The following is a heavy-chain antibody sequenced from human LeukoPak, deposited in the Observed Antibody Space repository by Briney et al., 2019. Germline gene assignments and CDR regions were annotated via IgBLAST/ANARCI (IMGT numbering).Heavy chain of an antibody. CDR2: INHSGST. CDR3: ARSQKASVVAATPFDY. Sequence: SETLSLTCAVYGGSFSGYYWSWIRQPPGKGLEWIGEINHSGSTNNNPSLKSRVTISVDTSKNQFSLKLSSVTAADTAVYYCARSQKASVVAATPFDYWGQGTLVTVSS. V-gene: IGHV4-34*01. J-gene: IGHJ4*02. D-gene: IGHD2-15*01. CDR1: GGSFSGYY.